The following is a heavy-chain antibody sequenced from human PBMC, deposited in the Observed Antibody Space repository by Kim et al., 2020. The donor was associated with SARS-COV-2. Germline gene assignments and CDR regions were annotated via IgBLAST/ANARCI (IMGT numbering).Heavy chain of an antibody. V-gene: IGHV3-21*01. CDR3: ARDGDGGCDGYYTLGHY. Sequence: GGSLRLSCAASGFTFSSYSMSWVRQAPGKGLEWVSSISISGDDKYYADSVKGRFTISRDNAKNSLYLQMNSLRAEDTAVYYCARDGDGGCDGYYTLGHY. J-gene: IGHJ4*01. CDR1: GFTFSSYS. CDR2: ISISGDDK. D-gene: IGHD3-3*01.